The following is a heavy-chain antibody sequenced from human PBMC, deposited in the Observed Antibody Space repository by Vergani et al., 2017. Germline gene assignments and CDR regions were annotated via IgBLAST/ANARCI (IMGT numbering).Heavy chain of an antibody. V-gene: IGHV4-38-2*01. CDR1: GYSISSGYS. D-gene: IGHD3-16*01. CDR3: AKHFRGWGIDY. CDR2: IDHSGTT. J-gene: IGHJ4*02. Sequence: QVQLQESGPGLVKPSETLSLTCGVSGYSISSGYSWGWIRQPPRKGLEWIGSIDHSGTTAYNASLKSRVTISVDTSKNQFSLQLRSVTAADTAVYYCAKHFRGWGIDYWGQGTQVIVSS.